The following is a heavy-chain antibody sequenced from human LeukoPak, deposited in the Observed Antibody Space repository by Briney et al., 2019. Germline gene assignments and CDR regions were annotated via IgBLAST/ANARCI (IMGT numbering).Heavy chain of an antibody. D-gene: IGHD2-2*02. CDR1: GFTVSSNY. V-gene: IGHV3-66*01. CDR3: ARSTNTSPYYYYYGMDV. CDR2: IYSGGST. J-gene: IGHJ6*02. Sequence: PGGSLRLSCAASGFTVSSNYMSWVRQAAGKGLEWVSVIYSGGSTYYADSVKGRFTISRDNSKNTLYLQMNSLRAEDTAVYYCARSTNTSPYYYYYGMDVWGQGTTVTVSS.